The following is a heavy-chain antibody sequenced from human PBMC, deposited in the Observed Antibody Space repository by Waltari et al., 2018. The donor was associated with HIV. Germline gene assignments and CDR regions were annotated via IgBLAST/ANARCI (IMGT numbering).Heavy chain of an antibody. D-gene: IGHD6-13*01. Sequence: EVRLVESGGGLVQPGGSLRLSCAASGFTFSSSWLTWVREAPGEGLEGGDNIKEDGSEIHDVDFVKGRFTISRDNAKNSLYLQMNSLRAEDTAVYYCARRQQLTDWGQGTLVTVSS. CDR1: GFTFSSSW. CDR3: ARRQQLTD. J-gene: IGHJ4*02. V-gene: IGHV3-7*01. CDR2: IKEDGSEI.